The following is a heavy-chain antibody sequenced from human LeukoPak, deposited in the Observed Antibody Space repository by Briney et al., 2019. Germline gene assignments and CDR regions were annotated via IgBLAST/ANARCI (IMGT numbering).Heavy chain of an antibody. CDR2: IYSGGST. J-gene: IGHJ4*02. V-gene: IGHV3-53*01. Sequence: GGSPRLSCAASGFTVSSYYMSWVRQAPGKGLEWVSVIYSGGSTYYADSVKGRFTISRDNSKNTLYLQMNSLRAEDTAVYYCARDGGNSGYDLFDYWGQGTLVTVSS. CDR1: GFTVSSYY. D-gene: IGHD5-12*01. CDR3: ARDGGNSGYDLFDY.